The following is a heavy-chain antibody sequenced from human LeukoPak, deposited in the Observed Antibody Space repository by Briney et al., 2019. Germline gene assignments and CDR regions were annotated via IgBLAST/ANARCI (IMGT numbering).Heavy chain of an antibody. J-gene: IGHJ4*02. CDR3: ARGWGSGAWLIDS. CDR2: INSINSYT. D-gene: IGHD6-25*01. V-gene: IGHV3-11*06. CDR1: GFTFSDYY. Sequence: TGGSLRLSCVASGFTFSDYYMTWIRQAPGKGLEWVSSINSINSYTHYADSVKGRFTISRDNAKNSVCLQMNSLRAEDTAMYYCARGWGSGAWLIDSWGQGTLVSVSS.